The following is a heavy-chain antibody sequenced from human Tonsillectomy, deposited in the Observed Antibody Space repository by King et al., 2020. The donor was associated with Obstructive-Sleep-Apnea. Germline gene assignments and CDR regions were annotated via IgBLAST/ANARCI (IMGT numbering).Heavy chain of an antibody. Sequence: VQLVQSGAEVKKPGSSVKVSCKASGGTLRSYAISWVRQAPGQGLEWMGGIIPMFGSTNYAQKFQGRVTITADESTSTAYMELSSLRSEDTALYYCARANCGGDCHSGYYYVMAVWGQGTAVTVSS. V-gene: IGHV1-69*01. CDR3: ARANCGGDCHSGYYYVMAV. D-gene: IGHD2-21*02. CDR1: GGTLRSYA. J-gene: IGHJ6*02. CDR2: IIPMFGST.